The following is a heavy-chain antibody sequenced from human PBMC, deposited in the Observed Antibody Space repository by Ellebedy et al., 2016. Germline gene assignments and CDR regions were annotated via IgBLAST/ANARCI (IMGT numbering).Heavy chain of an antibody. J-gene: IGHJ6*02. Sequence: GESLKISCKASGYTFTSYDISWVRQAPGQGLEWMAWISAYNGNTNYAQKIQGRVTMTTDTSTSTAYMELRSLRSDDTALYYCARGSGSGIYGMDVWGQGTTVTVSS. V-gene: IGHV1-18*01. CDR2: ISAYNGNT. CDR1: GYTFTSYD. D-gene: IGHD3-10*01. CDR3: ARGSGSGIYGMDV.